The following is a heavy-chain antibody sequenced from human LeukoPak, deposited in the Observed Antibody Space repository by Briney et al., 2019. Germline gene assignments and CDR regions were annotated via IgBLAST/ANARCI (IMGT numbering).Heavy chain of an antibody. Sequence: GGTLRLSCAASGFTFSSYGMSWVRQAPGKGLEWVSAISGGGVSTYYADSVKGRFTISRDNSKNTLYLQMNSLRAEDTAVYYCAKWARYCTNGVCYYFDYWGQGTLVTVSS. J-gene: IGHJ4*02. CDR1: GFTFSSYG. V-gene: IGHV3-23*01. D-gene: IGHD2-8*01. CDR2: ISGGGVST. CDR3: AKWARYCTNGVCYYFDY.